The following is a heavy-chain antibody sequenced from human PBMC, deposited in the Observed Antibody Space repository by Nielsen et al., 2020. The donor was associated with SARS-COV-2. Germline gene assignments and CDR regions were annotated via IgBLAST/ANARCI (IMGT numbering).Heavy chain of an antibody. D-gene: IGHD5-12*01. CDR1: GGSISSYY. J-gene: IGHJ4*02. CDR2: IYTSGST. CDR3: ATGDIVATTIY. V-gene: IGHV4-4*07. Sequence: ESLKISCTVSGGSISSYYWSWIRQLAGKGLEWIGRIYTSGSTNYNPSLKSRVTMSVDTSKNQFSLKLSSVTAADTAVYYCATGDIVATTIYWGQGTLVTVSS.